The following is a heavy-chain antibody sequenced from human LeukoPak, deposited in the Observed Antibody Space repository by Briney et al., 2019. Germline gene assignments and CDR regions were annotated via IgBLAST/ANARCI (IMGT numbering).Heavy chain of an antibody. CDR2: IYYSGTT. J-gene: IGHJ4*02. Sequence: PSETLSLTCTISGGSISSSDYYWGWIRQPPGKGLEWIGSIYYSGTTYYNPSLKSRVTISVDTSKNQFSLNLSSVTAADTAVYYCARLSGPKSRFDYWGQGTLVTVSS. D-gene: IGHD3-10*01. V-gene: IGHV4-39*01. CDR3: ARLSGPKSRFDY. CDR1: GGSISSSDYY.